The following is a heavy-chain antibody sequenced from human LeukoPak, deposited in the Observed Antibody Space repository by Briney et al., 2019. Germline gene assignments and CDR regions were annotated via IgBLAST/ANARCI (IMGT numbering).Heavy chain of an antibody. Sequence: GGSLRLSCAASGFTFSSYTMNWVRQAPGKGLEWVSSITTSSTYIYYADSVRGRFTISRDNAKNSLYLRMSSLRVEDTAVYYCTRGEGYYASGSYFDYWGQGTLVTVSS. J-gene: IGHJ4*02. V-gene: IGHV3-21*01. D-gene: IGHD3-10*01. CDR1: GFTFSSYT. CDR2: ITTSSTYI. CDR3: TRGEGYYASGSYFDY.